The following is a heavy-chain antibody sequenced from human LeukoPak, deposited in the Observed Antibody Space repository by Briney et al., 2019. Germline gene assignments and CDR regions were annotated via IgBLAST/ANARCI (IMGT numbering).Heavy chain of an antibody. CDR2: ISAISGIS. J-gene: IGHJ4*02. CDR3: AKVKSAMVPIFDY. Sequence: GGSLRLSCGVSGFTFSSYAVSWVRQAPGKELEWVSLISAISGISYYADSVKGRFTISRDNANNTLYLQMNSLRAEDTAVYYCAKVKSAMVPIFDYWGQGTQVTVSS. V-gene: IGHV3-23*01. D-gene: IGHD3-10*01. CDR1: GFTFSSYA.